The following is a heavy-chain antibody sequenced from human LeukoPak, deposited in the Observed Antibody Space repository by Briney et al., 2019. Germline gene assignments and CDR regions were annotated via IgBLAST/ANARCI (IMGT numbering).Heavy chain of an antibody. CDR2: IYYSGST. D-gene: IGHD3-10*01. V-gene: IGHV4-31*03. CDR1: GGSISSGGYY. CDR3: ARDLSGGSSGTFGY. J-gene: IGHJ4*02. Sequence: SETLSLTCTVSGGSISSGGYYWSWIRQHPGKGLEWIGYIYYSGSTYYNPSLKSRVTISVDTSKNQFSLKLSSVTAADTAVYYCARDLSGGSSGTFGYWGQGTLVTVSS.